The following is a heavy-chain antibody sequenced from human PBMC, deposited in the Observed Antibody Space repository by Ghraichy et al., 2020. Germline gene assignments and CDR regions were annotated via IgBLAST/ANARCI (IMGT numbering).Heavy chain of an antibody. D-gene: IGHD5-12*01. V-gene: IGHV4-38-2*02. CDR2: IYHSGST. Sequence: SQTLSLTCTVSGYSISSGYYWGWIRQPPGKGLEWIGSIYHSGSTYYNPSLKSRVTISVDTSKNQFSLKLSSVTAADTAVYYCARLGLGGYGGYAGSLYWGQGTLVTVSS. J-gene: IGHJ4*02. CDR3: ARLGLGGYGGYAGSLY. CDR1: GYSISSGYY.